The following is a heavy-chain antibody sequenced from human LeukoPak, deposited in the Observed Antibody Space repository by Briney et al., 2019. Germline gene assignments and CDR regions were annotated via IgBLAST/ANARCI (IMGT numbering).Heavy chain of an antibody. J-gene: IGHJ4*02. CDR2: IYHSGST. Sequence: SETLSLTCIVSGYSISSGYYWGWIRQPPGKGLEWIGSIYHSGSTYYNPSLKSRVTISVDTSKNQFSLKMSSVTAADTAVYYCARVALYDSSAHNYFDYWGQGTLVTVSS. CDR3: ARVALYDSSAHNYFDY. V-gene: IGHV4-38-2*02. CDR1: GYSISSGYY. D-gene: IGHD3-22*01.